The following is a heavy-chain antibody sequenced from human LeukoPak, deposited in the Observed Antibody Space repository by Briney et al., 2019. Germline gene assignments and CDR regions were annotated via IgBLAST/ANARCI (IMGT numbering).Heavy chain of an antibody. CDR2: IYYSGST. V-gene: IGHV4-31*03. Sequence: PSQTLSLTCTVSGGSISSGGYSWSWIRQHPGKGLEWIGYIYYSGSTYYNPSLKSRVTISVDTSKNQFSLKLSSVTAADTAVYYCARVSSGYSSREFDYWGQGTLVTVSS. D-gene: IGHD6-13*01. J-gene: IGHJ4*02. CDR1: GGSISSGGYS. CDR3: ARVSSGYSSREFDY.